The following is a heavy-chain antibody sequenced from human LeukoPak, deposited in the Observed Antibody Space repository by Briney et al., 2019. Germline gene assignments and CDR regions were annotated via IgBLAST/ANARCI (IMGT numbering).Heavy chain of an antibody. D-gene: IGHD3-10*01. CDR3: ARVAGFGEYGLDH. J-gene: IGHJ4*02. Sequence: ASVKVSCKASGYTFTGYYMHWVRQAPGQGLEWMGWINPNSGGTNYAQKFQGRVTMTRDTSISTAYMELSRLRSDDTAVYYCARVAGFGEYGLDHWGQGTLVTVSS. CDR2: INPNSGGT. V-gene: IGHV1-2*02. CDR1: GYTFTGYY.